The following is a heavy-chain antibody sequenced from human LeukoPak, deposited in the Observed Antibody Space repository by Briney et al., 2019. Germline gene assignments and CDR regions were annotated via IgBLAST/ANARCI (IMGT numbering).Heavy chain of an antibody. D-gene: IGHD2-2*01. V-gene: IGHV4-39*01. CDR2: IYYSGST. Sequence: SSETLSLTCTVSGGSISSSSYYWGWIRQPPGQGLEWIGTIYYSGSTYYNPSLKSRVTISLDASKNQLSLKLSSVTAADTAVYYCARQECTSTNWYYVRYFDFWGQGTLVTVSS. J-gene: IGHJ4*02. CDR1: GGSISSSSYY. CDR3: ARQECTSTNWYYVRYFDF.